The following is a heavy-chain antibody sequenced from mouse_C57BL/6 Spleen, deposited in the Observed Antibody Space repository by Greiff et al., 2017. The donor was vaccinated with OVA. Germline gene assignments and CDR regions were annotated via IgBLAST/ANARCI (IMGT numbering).Heavy chain of an antibody. CDR1: GFTFSSYG. V-gene: IGHV5-6*01. J-gene: IGHJ2*01. CDR2: ISSGGSYT. CDR3: AREGDYGYFDY. D-gene: IGHD2-4*01. Sequence: EVQRVESGGDLVKPGGSLKLSCAASGFTFSSYGMSWVRQTPDKRLEWVATISSGGSYTSYPDSVKGRFTISRDNAKNTLYLQMSSLKSEDTAMYYCAREGDYGYFDYWGQGTTLTVSS.